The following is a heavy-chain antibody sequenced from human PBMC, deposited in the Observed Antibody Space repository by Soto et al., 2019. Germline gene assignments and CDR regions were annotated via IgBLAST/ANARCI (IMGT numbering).Heavy chain of an antibody. CDR2: INSGNGNT. J-gene: IGHJ6*02. D-gene: IGHD3-16*02. CDR1: GYTFTNYA. CDR3: XXXXXXXXXAIVWSGMDV. V-gene: IGHV1-3*01. Sequence: QVQLVQSGAEVKKPGASVKVSCKASGYTFTNYAVHWVRQXPGXXLEWMGWINSGNGNTKYSQKFQGRVTIARDTSASTAYXXLXXXXSXXXXXXXXXXXXXXXXXAIVWSGMDVWGQGTTVTVSS.